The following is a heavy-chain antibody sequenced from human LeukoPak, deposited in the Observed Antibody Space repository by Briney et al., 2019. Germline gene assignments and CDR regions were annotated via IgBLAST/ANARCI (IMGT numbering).Heavy chain of an antibody. CDR2: IKSKTDGGTT. CDR1: GFAFSNAW. CDR3: TTVHCSSTSCFK. V-gene: IGHV3-15*01. Sequence: GGSLRLSCAASGFAFSNAWMSWVRQAPGKGLEWVGRIKSKTDGGTTDYAAPVKGRFTISRDDSKNTLYLQMNSLKTEDTAVYYCTTVHCSSTSCFKWGQGTLVTVSS. D-gene: IGHD2-2*01. J-gene: IGHJ4*02.